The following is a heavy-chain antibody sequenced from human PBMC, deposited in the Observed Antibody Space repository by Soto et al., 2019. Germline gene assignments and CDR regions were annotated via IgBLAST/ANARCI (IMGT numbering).Heavy chain of an antibody. D-gene: IGHD3-22*01. CDR1: GYTFTSYG. V-gene: IGHV1-18*01. CDR3: ARDFGGKRSYYDSSAYEYYFDY. CDR2: ISTYNGNT. J-gene: IGHJ4*02. Sequence: ASVKVSCKASGYTFTSYGISWVRQAPGQGLEWMGWISTYNGNTKYAQKLQGRVTMTTDTSTSKVYMELRSLRSDDTAVYYCARDFGGKRSYYDSSAYEYYFDYWGQGTLVTVSS.